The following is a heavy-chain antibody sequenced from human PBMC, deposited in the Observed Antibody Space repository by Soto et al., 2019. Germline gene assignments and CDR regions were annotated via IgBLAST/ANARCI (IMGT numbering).Heavy chain of an antibody. Sequence: GSLRLSCAASGFTFSSYWMSWVRQAPGKGLEWVANIKQDGSEKYYVDSVKGRFTISRDNAKNSLYLQMNSLRAEDTAVYYCARDDITMVRGVINTHYYYYGMDVWGQGTTVTVSS. J-gene: IGHJ6*02. CDR3: ARDDITMVRGVINTHYYYYGMDV. CDR1: GFTFSSYW. D-gene: IGHD3-10*01. V-gene: IGHV3-7*05. CDR2: IKQDGSEK.